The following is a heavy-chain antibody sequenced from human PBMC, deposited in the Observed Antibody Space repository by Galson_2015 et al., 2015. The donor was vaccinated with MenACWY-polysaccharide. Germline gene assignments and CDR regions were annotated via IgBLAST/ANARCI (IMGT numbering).Heavy chain of an antibody. CDR1: CFTFGSYA. J-gene: IGHJ3*01. D-gene: IGHD5-24*01. CDR3: AKVTEMASSRRPFDV. CDR2: IGGSGLTT. V-gene: IGHV3-23*01. Sequence: SCAASCFTFGSYAMGWVRQAPGKGLEWVSSIGGSGLTTFYAESVKGRFTISRDNAQNILSLQMNSLRADDTARYFCAKVTEMASSRRPFDVWGQGTMVTVSS.